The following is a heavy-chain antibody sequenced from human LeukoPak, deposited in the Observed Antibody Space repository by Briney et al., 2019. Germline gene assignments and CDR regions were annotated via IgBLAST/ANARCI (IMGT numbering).Heavy chain of an antibody. Sequence: PGGSLRLSCAASDFTFSDYGMHWVRQAPGKGLEWVANIKQDGSEKYYVDSVKGRFTISRDNAKNSLYLQMNSLRAEDTAVYYCARGRGMVGFDYWGQGTLVTVSS. CDR1: DFTFSDYG. D-gene: IGHD1-26*01. CDR3: ARGRGMVGFDY. V-gene: IGHV3-7*01. CDR2: IKQDGSEK. J-gene: IGHJ4*02.